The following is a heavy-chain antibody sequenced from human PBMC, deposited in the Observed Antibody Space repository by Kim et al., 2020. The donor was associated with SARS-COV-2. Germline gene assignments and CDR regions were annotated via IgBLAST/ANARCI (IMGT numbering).Heavy chain of an antibody. CDR2: INHSGST. D-gene: IGHD6-13*01. V-gene: IGHV4-34*01. CDR3: ARGGPAAAGIHYYFDY. CDR1: GGSFSGYY. J-gene: IGHJ4*02. Sequence: SETLSLTCAVYGGSFSGYYWSWIRQPPGKGLEWIGEINHSGSTNYNPSLKSRVTISADTSKNQFSLKLSSVTAADTAVYYCARGGPAAAGIHYYFDYWGQGTLVTVSS.